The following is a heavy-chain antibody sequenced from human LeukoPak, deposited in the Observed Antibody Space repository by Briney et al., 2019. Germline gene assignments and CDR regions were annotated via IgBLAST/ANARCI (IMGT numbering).Heavy chain of an antibody. CDR2: IYYSGST. V-gene: IGHV4-59*01. D-gene: IGHD3-10*01. Sequence: SETLSLTCTVSGGSITSFYWSWIRQPPGKGLEWIGYIYYSGSTNYNPSLKSRVTISVETSKNQFSLKLKSVTAADTAVYYCARGGYYGSGNDFRFDPWGQGTLVTVSS. J-gene: IGHJ5*02. CDR3: ARGGYYGSGNDFRFDP. CDR1: GGSITSFY.